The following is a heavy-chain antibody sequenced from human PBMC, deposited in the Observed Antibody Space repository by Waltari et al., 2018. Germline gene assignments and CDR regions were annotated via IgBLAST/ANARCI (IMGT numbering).Heavy chain of an antibody. V-gene: IGHV4-59*11. CDR1: GGSISSHY. D-gene: IGHD2-15*01. Sequence: QVQLQESGPGLVKPSETLSLTCTGSGGSISSHYWSWIRQPPGKGLEWIGYIYYSGSTNYNPSLKSRVTISVDTSKNQFSLKLSSVTAADTAVYYCARFPTPYCSGGSCYFDYWGQGTLVTVSS. J-gene: IGHJ4*02. CDR2: IYYSGST. CDR3: ARFPTPYCSGGSCYFDY.